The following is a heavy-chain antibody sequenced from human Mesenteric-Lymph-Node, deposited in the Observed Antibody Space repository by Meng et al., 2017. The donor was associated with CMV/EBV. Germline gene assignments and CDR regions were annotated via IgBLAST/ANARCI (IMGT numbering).Heavy chain of an antibody. D-gene: IGHD3-3*01. CDR2: INSDGSST. CDR1: GFTFSSYW. Sequence: GGSLRLSCAASGFTFSSYWMHWVRQAPGKGLVWVSRINSDGSSTDYADSVKGRFTISRDNAKNTLYLQMNSLRAEDTAVYYCARDTYYDFWSGYYYYYYGMDVWGQGTTVTVSS. J-gene: IGHJ6*02. CDR3: ARDTYYDFWSGYYYYYYGMDV. V-gene: IGHV3-74*01.